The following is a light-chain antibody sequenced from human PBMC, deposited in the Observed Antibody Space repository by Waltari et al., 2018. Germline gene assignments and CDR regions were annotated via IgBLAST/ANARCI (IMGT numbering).Light chain of an antibody. CDR1: QGISSW. J-gene: IGKJ5*01. CDR2: AAS. Sequence: DIQMTQSPSSVSASVGDRVTITCRASQGISSWLAWDQHKPGKVPKLLITAASSLQSGVPSRFSGSGSGTDFTLIISSLQPEDFATYYCQQADSFPITVGQGTRLEIK. CDR3: QQADSFPIT. V-gene: IGKV1D-12*01.